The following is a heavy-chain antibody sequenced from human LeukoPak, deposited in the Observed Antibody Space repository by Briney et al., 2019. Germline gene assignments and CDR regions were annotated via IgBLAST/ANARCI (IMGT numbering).Heavy chain of an antibody. CDR2: VSGPGGTT. J-gene: IGHJ4*02. CDR3: ANRPREVRHFDS. V-gene: IGHV3-23*01. D-gene: IGHD3-10*01. CDR1: GFSFSTYA. Sequence: GGSLRLSCAASGFSFSTYAMSWVRQAPGEGLEWVSAVSGPGGTTVYADSVRGRFTISRDNSKNMLYLQMDYLRVEDTAVYYCANRPREVRHFDSWGQGTLVTVSS.